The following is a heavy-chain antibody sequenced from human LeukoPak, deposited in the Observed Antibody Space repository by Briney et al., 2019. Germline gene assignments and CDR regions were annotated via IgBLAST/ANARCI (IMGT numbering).Heavy chain of an antibody. D-gene: IGHD6-19*01. J-gene: IGHJ4*02. CDR3: ARRGSSAWYDY. CDR1: GHRFTNHW. Sequence: GESLKISCEVSGHRFTNHWIGWVRQMPGKGLEWMGIINLGDSDTKYSPSFQGQVTISLDKSISTAYLQWRSLKASDTAMYYCARRGSSAWYDYWGQGTLVTVSS. V-gene: IGHV5-51*01. CDR2: INLGDSDT.